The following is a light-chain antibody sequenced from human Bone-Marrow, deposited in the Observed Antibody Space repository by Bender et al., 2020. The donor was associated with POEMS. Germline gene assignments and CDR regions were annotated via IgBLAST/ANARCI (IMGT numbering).Light chain of an antibody. Sequence: SYEVTQPPSVSVSPGQTASIACSGDKMGDRYVAWYQQKPGQSPVLVIYEDVKRPSGIPERFSGSNSGNTASLTISGTQAMDDADYFCQAWHSGSSRVVFGGGTKLTVL. CDR3: QAWHSGSSRVV. CDR1: KMGDRY. V-gene: IGLV3-1*01. CDR2: EDV. J-gene: IGLJ3*02.